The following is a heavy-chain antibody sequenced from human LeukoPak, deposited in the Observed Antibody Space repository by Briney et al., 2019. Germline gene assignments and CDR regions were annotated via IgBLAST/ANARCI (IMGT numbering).Heavy chain of an antibody. CDR3: ARWEGLYYYDSSGYY. CDR2: ISSSSSYT. CDR1: GFTFSDYY. V-gene: IGHV3-11*03. D-gene: IGHD3-22*01. Sequence: GGSLRLSCAASGFTFSDYYMSWIRQAPGKGLEWVSYISSSSSYTNYADSVKGRFTISRDNAKNSLYLQMNSLRAEDTAVYYCARWEGLYYYDSSGYYWGQGTLVTVSS. J-gene: IGHJ4*02.